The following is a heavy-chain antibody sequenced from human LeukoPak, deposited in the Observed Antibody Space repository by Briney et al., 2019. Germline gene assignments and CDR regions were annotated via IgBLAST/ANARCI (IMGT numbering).Heavy chain of an antibody. CDR3: ARQHDSSGHYGIFDY. Sequence: GESLKISCKTSGYSFTNDWIGWVRQMPGKGLEWMGIIYPGNSDNRYSPSFQGHVTISADKSISTAYLQWRSLKASDTAMYYCARQHDSSGHYGIFDYWGQGTLVTVSS. V-gene: IGHV5-51*01. D-gene: IGHD3-22*01. J-gene: IGHJ4*02. CDR1: GYSFTNDW. CDR2: IYPGNSDN.